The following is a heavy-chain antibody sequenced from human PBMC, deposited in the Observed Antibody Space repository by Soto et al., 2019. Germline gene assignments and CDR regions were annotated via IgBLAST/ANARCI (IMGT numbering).Heavy chain of an antibody. CDR2: MNPNSGNT. CDR3: ARGIRDIVVVVAADYYYYYMDV. D-gene: IGHD2-15*01. CDR1: GYTFTSYD. J-gene: IGHJ6*03. Sequence: GASVKGSCKASGYTFTSYDSNWVRQATGQGLEWMGWMNPNSGNTGYAQKFQGRVTMTRNTSISTAYMELSSLRSEDTAVYYCARGIRDIVVVVAADYYYYYMDVWGKGTTVTVSS. V-gene: IGHV1-8*01.